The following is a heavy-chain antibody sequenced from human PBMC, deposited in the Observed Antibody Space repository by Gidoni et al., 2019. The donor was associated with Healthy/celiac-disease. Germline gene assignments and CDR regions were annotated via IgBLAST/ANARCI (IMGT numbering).Heavy chain of an antibody. CDR3: ARYYGDYDYYYGMDV. Sequence: EVQLVESGGGLVKPGGSLSLSCAASGFTFSRYSMNWVRQAPGQGLEWVSSISSSSSYIYYADSVKGRFTISRDNAKNSLYLQMNSLRAEDTAVYYCARYYGDYDYYYGMDVWGQGTTVTVSS. CDR2: ISSSSSYI. D-gene: IGHD4-17*01. CDR1: GFTFSRYS. J-gene: IGHJ6*02. V-gene: IGHV3-21*01.